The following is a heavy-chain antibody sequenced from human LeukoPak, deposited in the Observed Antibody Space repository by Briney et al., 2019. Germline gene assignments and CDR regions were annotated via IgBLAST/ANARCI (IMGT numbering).Heavy chain of an antibody. Sequence: ASVKVSCKASGYTFTGYYMHWVRQAPGQGLEWMGWINPNSGGTNYAQKFQGRVTMTRDTSISTAYMELSRLRSDDTAVYYCARDHHDSSGFDYWGQGTLVTVSS. CDR1: GYTFTGYY. CDR3: ARDHHDSSGFDY. V-gene: IGHV1-2*02. J-gene: IGHJ4*02. D-gene: IGHD3-22*01. CDR2: INPNSGGT.